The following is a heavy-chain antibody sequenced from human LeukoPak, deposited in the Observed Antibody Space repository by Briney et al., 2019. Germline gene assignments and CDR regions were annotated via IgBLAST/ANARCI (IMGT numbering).Heavy chain of an antibody. CDR3: ARGYCSGGSCYYAFDI. CDR1: GFTFSSYS. Sequence: GGSLRLSCAASGFTFSSYSMNWVRQAPGKGLEWVSSISSSSSYIYYADSVKGRFTISRDNAKNSLYLQMNSLRAEDTAVYYCARGYCSGGSCYYAFDIWGRGTMVTVSS. J-gene: IGHJ3*02. D-gene: IGHD2-15*01. V-gene: IGHV3-21*01. CDR2: ISSSSSYI.